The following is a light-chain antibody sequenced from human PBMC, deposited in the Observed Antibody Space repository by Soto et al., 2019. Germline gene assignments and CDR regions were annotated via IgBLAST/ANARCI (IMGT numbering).Light chain of an antibody. Sequence: QSVLTQPPSASGTPGQSVTISCTGTSSDIGGYNYVSWYQQHPGKAPKLMISEVSKRPSGVPDRFSGSKSGNTASLTVSGLQAEDEADYYCSSYAVSNILVFGGGTQLTVL. J-gene: IGLJ2*01. V-gene: IGLV2-8*01. CDR2: EVS. CDR1: SSDIGGYNY. CDR3: SSYAVSNILV.